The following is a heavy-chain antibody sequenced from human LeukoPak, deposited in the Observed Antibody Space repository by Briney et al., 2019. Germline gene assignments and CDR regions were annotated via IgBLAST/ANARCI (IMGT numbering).Heavy chain of an antibody. CDR3: ASLRDHYYYYMDV. Sequence: ASVKVSCKASGYTFTTYGLSWVRQAPGQGLEWLGWISTYDDNIKYAQSLQGRLTLTIDTSTSTAYMELRSLTSDDTAVYYCASLRDHYYYYMDVWGKGTTVTVSS. CDR2: ISTYDDNI. J-gene: IGHJ6*03. CDR1: GYTFTTYG. V-gene: IGHV1-18*01.